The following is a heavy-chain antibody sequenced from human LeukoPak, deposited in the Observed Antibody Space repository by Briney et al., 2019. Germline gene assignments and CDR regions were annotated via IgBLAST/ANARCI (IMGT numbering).Heavy chain of an antibody. CDR2: ISGSGGGT. Sequence: KTGGSLRLSCAASGFTFSSYAMSWVRQAPGKGLEWVSAISGSGGGTYYADSVKGRFTISRDNSKNTLYLQMNSLRAEDTAVYYRAKDSVSYYFDYWVQGTLVTVSS. CDR3: AKDSVSYYFDY. D-gene: IGHD1-26*01. J-gene: IGHJ4*02. CDR1: GFTFSSYA. V-gene: IGHV3-23*01.